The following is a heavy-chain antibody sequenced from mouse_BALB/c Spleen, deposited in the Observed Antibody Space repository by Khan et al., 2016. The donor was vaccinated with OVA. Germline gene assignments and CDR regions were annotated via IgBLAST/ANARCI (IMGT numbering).Heavy chain of an antibody. CDR1: GYTFTDYY. J-gene: IGHJ3*01. Sequence: VQLQESGAELARPGASVKLSCKASGYTFTDYYINWVKLRTGQGLEWIGEISPGSGATYYNERFKGQATLTADNSSSTAYMQLSSLTSEASAVYFCAKRNYFGYTFAYWGQGTLVTGAA. D-gene: IGHD1-2*01. CDR2: ISPGSGAT. V-gene: IGHV1-77*01. CDR3: AKRNYFGYTFAY.